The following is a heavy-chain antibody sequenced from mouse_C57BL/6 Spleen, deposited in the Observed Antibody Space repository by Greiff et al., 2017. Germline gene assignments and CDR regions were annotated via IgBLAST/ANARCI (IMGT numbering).Heavy chain of an antibody. D-gene: IGHD4-1*01. CDR1: GYTFTDYE. CDR3: TRIGTWYFDV. CDR2: IDPETGGT. V-gene: IGHV1-15*01. J-gene: IGHJ1*03. Sequence: QVQLQQSGAELVRPGASVTLSCKASGYTFTDYEMHWVKQTPVHGLEWIGAIDPETGGTAYNQKFKGKAILTADKSSSTAYMELRRLTSEDSAVDYCTRIGTWYFDVWGTGTTVTVSS.